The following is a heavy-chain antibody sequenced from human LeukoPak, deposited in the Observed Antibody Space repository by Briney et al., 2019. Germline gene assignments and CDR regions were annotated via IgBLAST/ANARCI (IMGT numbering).Heavy chain of an antibody. CDR3: VREGSYYDYGFDI. CDR1: GFTFSSHW. V-gene: IGHV3-74*01. D-gene: IGHD1-26*01. CDR2: FNSVGSST. Sequence: GGSLRLSCAASGFTFSSHWMHWVRQAPGKGLVWVSRFNSVGSSTSYADSVKGRFTISRDNAKNTLYLQMNSLRAEDTAAYYCVREGSYYDYGFDIWGQGTMVTVSS. J-gene: IGHJ3*02.